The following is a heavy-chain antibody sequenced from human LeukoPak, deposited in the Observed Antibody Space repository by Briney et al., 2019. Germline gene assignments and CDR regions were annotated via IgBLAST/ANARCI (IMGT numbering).Heavy chain of an antibody. CDR2: ISSSSSYI. Sequence: PGGSLRLSCAASGFTFSSYSMNWVRQAPGKGLEWVSSISSSSSYIYYADSVKGRFTISRDNARNSLYLQMNSLRAEDTAVYYCARDRGSSGFDYWGQGTLVTVSS. V-gene: IGHV3-21*01. D-gene: IGHD6-6*01. J-gene: IGHJ4*02. CDR3: ARDRGSSGFDY. CDR1: GFTFSSYS.